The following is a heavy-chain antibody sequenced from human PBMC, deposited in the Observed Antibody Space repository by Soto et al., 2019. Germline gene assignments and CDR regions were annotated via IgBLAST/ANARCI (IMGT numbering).Heavy chain of an antibody. J-gene: IGHJ4*02. CDR2: ISGSGGST. D-gene: IGHD5-18*01. CDR3: AKDSNPNTAMADHFDY. Sequence: GGSLRLSCAASGFTFSSYAMSWVRQAPGKGLEWVSAISGSGGSTYYADSVKGRFTISRDNSKNTLYLQMNSLRAEDTAVYYCAKDSNPNTAMADHFDYWGQGTLVTVSS. CDR1: GFTFSSYA. V-gene: IGHV3-23*01.